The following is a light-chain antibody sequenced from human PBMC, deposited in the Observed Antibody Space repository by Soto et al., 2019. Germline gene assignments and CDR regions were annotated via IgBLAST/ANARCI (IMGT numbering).Light chain of an antibody. Sequence: DIQMTQSPSSLSASVGDRVTITCRASQGIGNYLAWYQQKPGKVPKLLIHVASTLQSGVPSRFSGSQSGTDFTLTISSLQPEDVATYYCQKYNDAPPTFGQGTKVDIK. CDR1: QGIGNY. CDR2: VAS. J-gene: IGKJ1*01. V-gene: IGKV1-27*01. CDR3: QKYNDAPPT.